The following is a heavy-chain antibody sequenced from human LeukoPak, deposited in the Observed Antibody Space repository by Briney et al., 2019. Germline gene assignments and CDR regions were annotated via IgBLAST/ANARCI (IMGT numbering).Heavy chain of an antibody. CDR1: GYTFTGYY. CDR3: ARNFDMKGFDP. CDR2: INSDSGFT. D-gene: IGHD3-9*01. V-gene: IGHV1-2*02. J-gene: IGHJ5*02. Sequence: GASVKVSCKASGYTFTGYYMNWVRQAPGQGLEWMGWINSDSGFTKYAQKFQGRVTMTRDTSITTVYMDLTRLTSDDTAVYYCARNFDMKGFDPWDQGTLVTVSS.